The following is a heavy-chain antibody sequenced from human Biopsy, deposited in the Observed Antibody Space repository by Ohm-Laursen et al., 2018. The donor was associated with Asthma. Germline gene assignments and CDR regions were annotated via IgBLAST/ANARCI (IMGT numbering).Heavy chain of an antibody. D-gene: IGHD3-10*01. CDR1: GYTFNSAG. CDR2: ISVYNGNT. CDR3: ARAVDYSHYYGIDV. J-gene: IGHJ6*02. V-gene: IGHV1-18*01. Sequence: ASVKVSCRTSGYTFNSAGITWVRQAPGQGLEWMGWISVYNGNTKVAQKLQDRVTMITDTSTSTAYMELRSLRSDDTAVYFCARAVDYSHYYGIDVWGQGTTVTVS.